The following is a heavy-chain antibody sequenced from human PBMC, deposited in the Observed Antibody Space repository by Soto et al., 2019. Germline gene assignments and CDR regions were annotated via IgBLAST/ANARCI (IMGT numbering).Heavy chain of an antibody. CDR3: ARNGTYSSSLSQYSGMDV. Sequence: QVQLVQSGAEVKEPGSSVRVSCKASGGTFDNFIMNWVRQTPGQGLEWMGGIVPMLGTPTYAENCKGRVTISATGSTSTMYMEVTSLRSEDTAIYYCARNGTYSSSLSQYSGMDVWGQGTTVTVSS. CDR2: IVPMLGTP. CDR1: GGTFDNFI. D-gene: IGHD1-26*01. V-gene: IGHV1-69*01. J-gene: IGHJ6*02.